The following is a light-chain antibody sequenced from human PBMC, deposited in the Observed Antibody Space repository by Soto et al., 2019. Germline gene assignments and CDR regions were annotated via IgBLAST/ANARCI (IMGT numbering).Light chain of an antibody. Sequence: QSALTQPASVSGSPGQSITISCTGTSSDVGGYNYVSWYQHHPGKAPKLMIYDVSNWPSGVSNRFSGSKSGNTASLTISGLQAEDEADYYCSSYTSSSTEVVFGGGTKLTVL. CDR2: DVS. V-gene: IGLV2-14*03. CDR1: SSDVGGYNY. J-gene: IGLJ2*01. CDR3: SSYTSSSTEVV.